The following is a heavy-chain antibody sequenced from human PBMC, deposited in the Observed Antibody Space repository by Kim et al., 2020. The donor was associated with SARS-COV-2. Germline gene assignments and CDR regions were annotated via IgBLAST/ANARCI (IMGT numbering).Heavy chain of an antibody. CDR3: TRRGMATNAMDV. CDR2: K. J-gene: IGHJ6*02. V-gene: IGHV3-30*01. Sequence: KSNADSVKGRMTISRDNSKNTLFLRMNSLRVEDTAIYYCTRRGMATNAMDVWGQGATVTVSS. D-gene: IGHD3-16*01.